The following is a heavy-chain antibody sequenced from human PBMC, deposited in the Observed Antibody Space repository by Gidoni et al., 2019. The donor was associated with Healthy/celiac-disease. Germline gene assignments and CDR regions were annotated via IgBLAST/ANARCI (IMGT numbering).Heavy chain of an antibody. J-gene: IGHJ6*02. Sequence: QVQLVQSGAEVKKPGASLKVSCKASGYTFTGYYMHWVRQAPGQGLEWMGWINPNSGGTNYAQKFQGWVTMTRDTSISTAYMELSRLRSDDTAVYYCARAPSYDILTGYFSPYYYYGMDVWGQGTTVTVSS. V-gene: IGHV1-2*04. CDR2: INPNSGGT. CDR3: ARAPSYDILTGYFSPYYYYGMDV. D-gene: IGHD3-9*01. CDR1: GYTFTGYY.